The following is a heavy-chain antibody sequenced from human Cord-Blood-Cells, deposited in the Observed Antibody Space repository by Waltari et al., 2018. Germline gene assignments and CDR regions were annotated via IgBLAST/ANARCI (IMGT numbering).Heavy chain of an antibody. CDR3: ARGPRYDSSSWYNWFDP. CDR2: MNPNSGNT. Sequence: QVQLVQSGAEVKKPGASGKASCKASGYTFTSYDINWVRQATGQGLEWMGWMNPNSGNTGYAQKFQGRVTMTRNTSISTAYMELSSLRSEDTAVYYCARGPRYDSSSWYNWFDPWGQGTLVTVSS. V-gene: IGHV1-8*01. J-gene: IGHJ5*02. CDR1: GYTFTSYD. D-gene: IGHD6-13*01.